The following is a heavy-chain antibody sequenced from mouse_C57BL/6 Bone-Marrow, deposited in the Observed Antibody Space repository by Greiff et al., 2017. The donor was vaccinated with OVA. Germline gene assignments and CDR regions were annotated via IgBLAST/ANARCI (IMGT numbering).Heavy chain of an antibody. CDR2: ISSGGDYI. Sequence: EVQLVESGEGLVKPGGSLKLSCAASGFTFSSYAMSWVRQTPEKRLEWVAYISSGGDYIYYADTVKGRFTISRDNARNNLYLQMSSLKAEDTAMYYCTRDRGPLRRRGYYAMDYWGQGTSVTVSS. CDR3: TRDRGPLRRRGYYAMDY. V-gene: IGHV5-9-1*02. D-gene: IGHD2-12*01. J-gene: IGHJ4*01. CDR1: GFTFSSYA.